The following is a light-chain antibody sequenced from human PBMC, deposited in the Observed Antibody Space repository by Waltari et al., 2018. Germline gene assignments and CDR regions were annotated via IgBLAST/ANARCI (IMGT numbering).Light chain of an antibody. CDR2: EVS. CDR3: CSYAGSSTVV. V-gene: IGLV2-23*02. J-gene: IGLJ2*01. Sequence: QSALTQPASVSGSPGQSITISCTGTSSDVGTYNLVSWYQHHPGKAPNLMIYEVSKRPSGGSYRCSGSRTGNTASLTISGLQTDDEADYYCCSYAGSSTVVFGGGTKLTVL. CDR1: SSDVGTYNL.